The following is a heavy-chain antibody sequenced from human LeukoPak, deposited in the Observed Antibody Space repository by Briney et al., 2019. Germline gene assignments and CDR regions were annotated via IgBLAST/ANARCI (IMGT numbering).Heavy chain of an antibody. CDR2: ISGSGGST. CDR3: AKNGAMIVVVIYYYYMDV. CDR1: GFTFSSYT. V-gene: IGHV3-23*01. Sequence: GGSLRLSCAASGFTFSSYTMSWVRQAPGKGLEWVSAISGSGGSTYYADSVKGRFTISRDNSKNTLYLQMNSRRAEDTAVYYCAKNGAMIVVVIYYYYMDVWGKGTTVTVSS. D-gene: IGHD3-22*01. J-gene: IGHJ6*03.